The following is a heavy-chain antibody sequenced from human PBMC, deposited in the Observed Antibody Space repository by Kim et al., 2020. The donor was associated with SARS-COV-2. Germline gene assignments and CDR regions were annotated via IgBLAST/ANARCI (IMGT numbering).Heavy chain of an antibody. J-gene: IGHJ5*02. CDR2: INHSGST. CDR3: ARGPRITMVRGVKGNWFDP. D-gene: IGHD3-10*01. Sequence: SETLSLTCAVYGGSFSGYYWSWIRQPPGKGLEWIGEINHSGSTNYNPSLKSRVTISVDTSKNQFSLKLSSVTAADTAVYYCARGPRITMVRGVKGNWFDPWGQGTLVTVSS. V-gene: IGHV4-34*01. CDR1: GGSFSGYY.